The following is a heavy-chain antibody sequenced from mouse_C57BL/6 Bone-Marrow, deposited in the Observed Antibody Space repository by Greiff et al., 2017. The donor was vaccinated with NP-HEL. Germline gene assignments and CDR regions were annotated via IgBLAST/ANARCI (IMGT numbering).Heavy chain of an antibody. V-gene: IGHV1-52*01. CDR2: IDPSDSET. Sequence: QVQLQQPGAELVRPGSSVKLSCKASGYTFTSYWMHWVKQRPIQGLEWIGNIDPSDSETHSNQKVKDKATLTVDKSSSTACMQLSSLTSEDSAVYYCAREDGGFGYFDVWGTGTTVTVSA. CDR3: AREDGGFGYFDV. J-gene: IGHJ1*03. CDR1: GYTFTSYW.